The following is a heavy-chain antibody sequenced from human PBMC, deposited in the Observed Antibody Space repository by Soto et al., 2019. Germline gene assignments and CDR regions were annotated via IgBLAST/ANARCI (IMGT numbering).Heavy chain of an antibody. J-gene: IGHJ4*02. D-gene: IGHD3-22*01. Sequence: EVQLVASGGGLVQPGGSLRLSCAASGLTVSTNSMNWVRQAPGKGLEWVSIIYSDGRTYHADSVKGRFTISRDNSKNMLYLQMNSLRTEDTAVYYCARVTTLACDYWGQGTLVTVSS. V-gene: IGHV3-66*01. CDR1: GLTVSTNS. CDR3: ARVTTLACDY. CDR2: IYSDGRT.